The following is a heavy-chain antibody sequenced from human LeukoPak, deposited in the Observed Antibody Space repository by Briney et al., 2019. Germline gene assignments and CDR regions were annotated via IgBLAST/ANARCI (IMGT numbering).Heavy chain of an antibody. CDR1: GGSISSGGYY. CDR3: ASLGTVTTLVDY. CDR2: IYYSGST. Sequence: PSETLSLTCTVSGGSISSGGYYWSWIRQHPGKGLEWIGYIYYSGSTYYNPSLKSRVTISVDTSKNQFSLKLSSVTAADTVVYYCASLGTVTTLVDYWGQGTLVTVSS. J-gene: IGHJ4*02. V-gene: IGHV4-31*03. D-gene: IGHD4-11*01.